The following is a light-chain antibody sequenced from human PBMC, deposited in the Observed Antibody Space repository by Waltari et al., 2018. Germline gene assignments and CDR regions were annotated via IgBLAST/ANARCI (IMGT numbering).Light chain of an antibody. CDR2: GNS. J-gene: IGLJ1*01. Sequence: QSVLTQPPSVSGAPGQRVTLSCPGSSPNIGAGYDVPWYQQLPGTAPKLLIHGNSNRPSGVPDRFSGSKSGTSASLAITGLQADDEADYFCQSYDISLSAYVFGTGTKVTVL. CDR3: QSYDISLSAYV. CDR1: SPNIGAGYD. V-gene: IGLV1-40*01.